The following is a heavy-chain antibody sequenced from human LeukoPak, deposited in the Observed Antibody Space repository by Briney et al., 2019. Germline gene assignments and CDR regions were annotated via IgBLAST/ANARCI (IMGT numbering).Heavy chain of an antibody. CDR1: GYTFTSYG. Sequence: ASVKVSCKASGYTFTSYGISWVRQAPGQGLEWMGWISAYNGNTNYAQKLQGRVTMTTDTSTSTAYMELRSLRSEDTAVYYCARNEGDDSSGYSDYWGQGTLVTVSS. CDR2: ISAYNGNT. J-gene: IGHJ4*02. V-gene: IGHV1-18*01. D-gene: IGHD3-22*01. CDR3: ARNEGDDSSGYSDY.